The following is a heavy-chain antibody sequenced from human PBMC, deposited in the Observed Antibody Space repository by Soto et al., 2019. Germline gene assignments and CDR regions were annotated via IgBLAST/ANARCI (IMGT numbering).Heavy chain of an antibody. Sequence: PSGTLSLTCTVSGGSISSGNYYWCWIRQPPGKGLEWIGYIYYSGSTYYNPSLKSRVTISVDASKNQFSLKLSSVTAADTAVYCCSRACDHCADYWGQGDLVTVSS. CDR3: SRACDHCADY. V-gene: IGHV4-61*01. J-gene: IGHJ4*02. CDR2: IYYSGST. CDR1: GGSISSGNYY. D-gene: IGHD2-21*01.